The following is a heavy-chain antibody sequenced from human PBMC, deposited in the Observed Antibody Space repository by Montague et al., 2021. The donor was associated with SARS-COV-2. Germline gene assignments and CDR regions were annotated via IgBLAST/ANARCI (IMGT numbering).Heavy chain of an antibody. V-gene: IGHV3-72*01. Sequence: RLSWSASGFTFSGYNMDWVRQAPGKGLEWVALIRIKAYSYTIEYAASVKGRFTISRADSQNSLYLRMNSLKTDDTAVYYCAREYYFGTDVWGQGTAVTVSS. J-gene: IGHJ6*02. CDR2: IRIKAYSYTI. CDR1: GFTFSGYN. CDR3: AREYYFGTDV.